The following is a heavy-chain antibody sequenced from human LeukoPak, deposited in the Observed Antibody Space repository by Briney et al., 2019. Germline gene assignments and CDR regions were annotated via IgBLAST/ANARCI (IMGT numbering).Heavy chain of an antibody. D-gene: IGHD4-17*01. Sequence: GGSLRLSCAASGFTFSSYGMHWVRQAPGKGLERVAVIWYDGSNKYYADSVKGRFTISRDNSKNTLYLQMNSLRAEDTAVYYCARDQAPYGDYVPLFDPWGQGTLVTVSS. J-gene: IGHJ5*02. CDR1: GFTFSSYG. CDR3: ARDQAPYGDYVPLFDP. V-gene: IGHV3-33*01. CDR2: IWYDGSNK.